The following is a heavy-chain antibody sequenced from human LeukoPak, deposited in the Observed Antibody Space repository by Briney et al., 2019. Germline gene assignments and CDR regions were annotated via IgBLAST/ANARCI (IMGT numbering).Heavy chain of an antibody. CDR2: IFTSGST. J-gene: IGHJ5*02. D-gene: IGHD4/OR15-4a*01. Sequence: SGTLSLTFTVGLGSITRDHWSWIRQPAAKGLEWIGRIFTSGSTTSNPCLKSRVTMSLDTSKNQFFLKLSSVTAADAAAYFCSRGGANDLWGQGTLVTVSS. CDR3: SRGGANDL. CDR1: LGSITRDH. V-gene: IGHV4-4*07.